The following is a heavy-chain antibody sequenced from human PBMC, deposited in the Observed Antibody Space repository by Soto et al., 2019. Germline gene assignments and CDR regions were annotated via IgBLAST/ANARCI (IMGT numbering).Heavy chain of an antibody. CDR2: INHLGSI. Sequence: SETLSLTWVVSWGSLSDYFWSWIRQPPGMALEWIGEINHLGSINYNPSLKSRVTMSVDTSKNQFSLTLNSVTAADTATYYCARGGISHWAYFYYMDVWDRGTTVTVSS. CDR3: ARGGISHWAYFYYMDV. D-gene: IGHD2-21*01. J-gene: IGHJ6*03. CDR1: WGSLSDYF. V-gene: IGHV4-34*01.